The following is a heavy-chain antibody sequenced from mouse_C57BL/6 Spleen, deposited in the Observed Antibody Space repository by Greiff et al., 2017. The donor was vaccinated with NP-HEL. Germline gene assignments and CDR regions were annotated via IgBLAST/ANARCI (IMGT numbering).Heavy chain of an antibody. V-gene: IGHV1-82*01. Sequence: QVQLQQSGPELVKPGASVKISCKASGYAFSSSWMNWVKQRPGKGLEWIGRIYPGDGDTNYNGKFKGKATLTADKSSSTAYMQLSSLTSEDSAVYCCARREGGGYFDYWGQGTTLTVSS. CDR3: ARREGGGYFDY. CDR1: GYAFSSSW. CDR2: IYPGDGDT. J-gene: IGHJ2*01.